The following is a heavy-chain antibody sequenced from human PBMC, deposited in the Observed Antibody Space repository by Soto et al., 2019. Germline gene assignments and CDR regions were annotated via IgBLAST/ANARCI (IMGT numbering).Heavy chain of an antibody. V-gene: IGHV4-34*09. CDR3: ARELPLHWSDP. CDR2: IYYSGST. D-gene: IGHD2-15*01. CDR1: GGSFSGYY. J-gene: IGHJ5*02. Sequence: SETLSLTCAVYGGSFSGYYWSWIRQPPGKGLEWIGYIYYSGSTYYNPSLKSRVTISVDTSKNQFSLKVSSVTAADTAVYYCARELPLHWSDPWGQGTLVTVSS.